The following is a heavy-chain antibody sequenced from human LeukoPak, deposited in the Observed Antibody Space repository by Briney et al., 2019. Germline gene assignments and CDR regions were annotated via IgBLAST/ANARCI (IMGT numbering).Heavy chain of an antibody. D-gene: IGHD2-2*01. CDR1: GGSISSSSYY. Sequence: SETLSLTXTVSGGSISSSSYYWGWIRQPPGKGLEWIGSIYTSGSANYNPSLKSRVTMSVDTSKHQFSLKLSSVTAADTAVYYCARDVVTTTGDYFDYWGQGTLVTVSS. V-gene: IGHV4-39*07. CDR2: IYTSGSA. J-gene: IGHJ4*02. CDR3: ARDVVTTTGDYFDY.